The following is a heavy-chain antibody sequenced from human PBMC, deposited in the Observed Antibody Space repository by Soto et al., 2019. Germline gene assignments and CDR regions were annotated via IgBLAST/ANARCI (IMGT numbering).Heavy chain of an antibody. CDR1: GFTFSSYW. CDR2: INSDGSST. D-gene: IGHD3-22*01. V-gene: IGHV3-74*01. J-gene: IGHJ6*02. Sequence: GGSLRLSCAASGFTFSSYWMHWVRQAPGKGLVWVSRINSDGSSTSYADSVKGRFTISRDNAKNTLYLQMNSLRAEDTAVYYCAREMGVNYDSRIYYYYGMDVWGQGTTVTVSS. CDR3: AREMGVNYDSRIYYYYGMDV.